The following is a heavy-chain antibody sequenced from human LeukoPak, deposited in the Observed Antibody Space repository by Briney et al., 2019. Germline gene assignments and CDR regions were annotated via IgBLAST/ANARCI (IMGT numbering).Heavy chain of an antibody. V-gene: IGHV3-7*01. Sequence: GGSLRLSCAASGFTFGSYCMSWVRQAPGKGLEWVANVKQDGSEKYYADSVKGRFTISRDNAKNSLYLQMNSLRAEDTAVYYCARVPAAEFDYWGQGTLVTVSS. CDR3: ARVPAAEFDY. J-gene: IGHJ4*02. CDR2: VKQDGSEK. D-gene: IGHD2-2*01. CDR1: GFTFGSYC.